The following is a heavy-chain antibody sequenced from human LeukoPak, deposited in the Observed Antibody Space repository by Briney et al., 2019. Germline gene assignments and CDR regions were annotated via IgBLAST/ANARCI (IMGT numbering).Heavy chain of an antibody. CDR1: GYTFTSYY. Sequence: ASVKVSCKASGYTFTSYYMHWVRQAPGQGLEWMGIINPSGGSTSYAQKFQGRVTMTRDTSTSTVYMELSSLRSEDTAVYYCARCDYDSGSYLCGVDYWGQGTLVTVSS. J-gene: IGHJ4*02. CDR2: INPSGGST. D-gene: IGHD3-10*01. CDR3: ARCDYDSGSYLCGVDY. V-gene: IGHV1-46*01.